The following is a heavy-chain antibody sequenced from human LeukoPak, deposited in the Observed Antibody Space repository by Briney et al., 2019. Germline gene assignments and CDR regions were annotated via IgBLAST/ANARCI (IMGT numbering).Heavy chain of an antibody. V-gene: IGHV3-23*01. CDR1: GFTFSSYA. CDR2: ISGSGGST. J-gene: IGHJ4*02. CDR3: AKDGPLRYFDWLLPDY. D-gene: IGHD3-9*01. Sequence: GGPLRLSCAASGFTFSSYAMSWVRQAPGKGLEWVSAISGSGGSTYYADSVKGRFTISRDNSKNTLYLQMNSLRAEDTAVYYCAKDGPLRYFDWLLPDYWGQGTLVTVSS.